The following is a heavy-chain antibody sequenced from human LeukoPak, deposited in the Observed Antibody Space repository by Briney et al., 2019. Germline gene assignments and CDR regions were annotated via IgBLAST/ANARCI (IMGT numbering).Heavy chain of an antibody. CDR3: ASSYYGSGSPKWFDP. CDR2: INPNSGGT. Sequence: GASVKVSCKASGYTFTGYYMHWVRQAPGQGLEWMGWINPNSGGTNYAQKFQGRVTMTRDTSISTAYMELSRLRSDDTAVYYCASSYYGSGSPKWFDPWGQGTLVTVSS. V-gene: IGHV1-2*02. D-gene: IGHD3-10*01. CDR1: GYTFTGYY. J-gene: IGHJ5*02.